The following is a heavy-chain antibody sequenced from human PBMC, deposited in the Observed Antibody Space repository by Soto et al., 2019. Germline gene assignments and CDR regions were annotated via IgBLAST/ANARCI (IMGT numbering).Heavy chain of an antibody. V-gene: IGHV4-4*07. CDR2: TYTSGST. D-gene: IGHD6-19*01. CDR1: GGSISSYY. Sequence: SETLSLTCTVSGGSISSYYWSWIRQPAGKGLEWIGRTYTSGSTNYNPSLKREVTMSVDKSKKQCPRKLGSVVDAGAAVYYCGRDSSGFVNWFDPWGQGTLVTVSS. CDR3: GRDSSGFVNWFDP. J-gene: IGHJ5*02.